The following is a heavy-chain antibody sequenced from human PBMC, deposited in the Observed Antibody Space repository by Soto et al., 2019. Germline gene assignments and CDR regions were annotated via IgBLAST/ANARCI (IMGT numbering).Heavy chain of an antibody. D-gene: IGHD6-6*01. J-gene: IGHJ6*02. Sequence: PGGSLRLSCAASGFTFSSYSMNWVRQAPGKGLEWVSYISSSSSTIYYADSVKGRFTISRDNAKNSLYLQMNSLRDEDTAVYYCARDLSALIAALHYGMDVWGQGTTVTVSS. CDR2: ISSSSSTI. CDR1: GFTFSSYS. V-gene: IGHV3-48*02. CDR3: ARDLSALIAALHYGMDV.